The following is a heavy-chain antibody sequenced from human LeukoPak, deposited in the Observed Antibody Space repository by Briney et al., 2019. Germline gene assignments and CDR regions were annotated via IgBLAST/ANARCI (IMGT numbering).Heavy chain of an antibody. CDR3: AKDMAQYYYDTTRGLDV. Sequence: PGGSLRLSCAVSGFTFTYYGMNWVRQAPGKGLEWVSYISSNSRTVEYADSVKGRFTISRDNAKNSLYLQMNSLRTEDTALYYCAKDMAQYYYDTTRGLDVWGKGTTVTVSS. CDR2: ISSNSRTV. J-gene: IGHJ6*04. CDR1: GFTFTYYG. V-gene: IGHV3-48*01. D-gene: IGHD3-22*01.